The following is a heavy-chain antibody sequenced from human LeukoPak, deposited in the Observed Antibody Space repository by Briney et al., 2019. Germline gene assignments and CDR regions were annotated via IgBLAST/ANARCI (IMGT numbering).Heavy chain of an antibody. CDR3: ARDTVAFGGLIAINDY. J-gene: IGHJ4*02. D-gene: IGHD3-16*02. CDR2: IKQDGSAK. CDR1: GFTFSSHW. V-gene: IGHV3-7*01. Sequence: HPGGSLRLSCAASGFTFSSHWLSWVRQAPGKGLDWVANIKQDGSAKYYVDSVKGRLTISRDNAKNLLYLQMNSLRAEDTAVYYCARDTVAFGGLIAINDYWGQGTLVTVSS.